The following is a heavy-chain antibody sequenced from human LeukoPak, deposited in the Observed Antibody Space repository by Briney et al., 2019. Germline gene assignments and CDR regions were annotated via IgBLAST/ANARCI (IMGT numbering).Heavy chain of an antibody. CDR2: INSDGSST. D-gene: IGHD4-17*01. CDR3: ARDLDYGDYRFDY. J-gene: IGHJ4*02. V-gene: IGHV3-74*01. CDR1: GFTFSSYW. Sequence: GGSLRLSCAASGFTFSSYWMHWVRQAPGKGLVWVSRINSDGSSTSYADSVKGRFTISRDNANNTLYLQMSSLRAGDTAVYYCARDLDYGDYRFDYWGQGTLVTVSS.